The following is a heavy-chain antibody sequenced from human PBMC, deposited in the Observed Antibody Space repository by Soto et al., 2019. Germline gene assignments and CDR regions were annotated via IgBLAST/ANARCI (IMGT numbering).Heavy chain of an antibody. CDR2: IFYTGTT. D-gene: IGHD2-2*01. CDR3: ARLVVAAPVANX. CDR1: GGSISYSSYY. V-gene: IGHV4-39*02. J-gene: IGHJ4*02. Sequence: PSETLSLTFSVSGGSISYSSYYWGWIRQPPGKGLEWFGCIFYTGTTYYSPSLKDRVAISVDTSKNSFSLNLTSVTAADPAFYFCARLVVAAPVANXWGQGTLVTVSX.